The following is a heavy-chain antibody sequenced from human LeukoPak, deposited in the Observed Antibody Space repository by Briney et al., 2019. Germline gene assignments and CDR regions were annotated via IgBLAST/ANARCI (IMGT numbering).Heavy chain of an antibody. V-gene: IGHV4-34*01. Sequence: KSSETLSLTCAVYGGSFSGYYWSWIRQPPGKGLEWIGEINHSGSTNYNPSLKGRVTISVDTSKNQFSLKLSSVTAADTAVYYCARAVVRGVSRRRGYFDYWGQGTLVTVSS. CDR1: GGSFSGYY. J-gene: IGHJ4*02. D-gene: IGHD3-10*01. CDR2: INHSGST. CDR3: ARAVVRGVSRRRGYFDY.